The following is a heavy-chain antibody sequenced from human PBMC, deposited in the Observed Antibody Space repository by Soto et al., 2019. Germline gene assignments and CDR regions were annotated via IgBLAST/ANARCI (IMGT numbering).Heavy chain of an antibody. J-gene: IGHJ6*02. CDR3: ARTDCSSTSCYNYYYYGMDV. Sequence: ASVKVSCKTSGYSFTKYGLHRVRQAPGQRLEWMGWINPGNGDTKYSQKFQGRVTITRDTSATTAYMELSSLRSEDSAVFYCARTDCSSTSCYNYYYYGMDVWGQGTTVTVSS. D-gene: IGHD2-2*01. CDR2: INPGNGDT. CDR1: GYSFTKYG. V-gene: IGHV1-3*01.